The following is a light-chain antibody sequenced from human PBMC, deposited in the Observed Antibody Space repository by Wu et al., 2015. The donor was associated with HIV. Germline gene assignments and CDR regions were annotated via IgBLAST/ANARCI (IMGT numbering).Light chain of an antibody. J-gene: IGKJ2*01. CDR2: AAS. V-gene: IGKV1-9*01. Sequence: DIQLTQSPSFLSASVGDRVTISCRASQDITTYLAWYQEKSGKAPNLLIYAASTLQDGVPSRFSGAGSGTEFTLTINSLQPEDFATYFCQQATKYPYTFGQGTKGGDQT. CDR1: QDITTY. CDR3: QQATKYPYT.